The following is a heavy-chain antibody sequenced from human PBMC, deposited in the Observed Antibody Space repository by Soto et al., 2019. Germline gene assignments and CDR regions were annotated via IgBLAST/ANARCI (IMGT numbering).Heavy chain of an antibody. CDR2: ISSSSSTI. CDR1: GFTFSSYS. CDR3: ARVPDYCSGGSCEGDYYYYYYMDV. Sequence: GGSLRLSCVASGFTFSSYSMNWVRQAPGKGLEWVSYISSSSSTIYYADSVKGRFTISRDNAKNSLYLQMNSLRAEDTAVYYCARVPDYCSGGSCEGDYYYYYYMDVWGKGTTVTVSS. J-gene: IGHJ6*03. V-gene: IGHV3-48*01. D-gene: IGHD2-15*01.